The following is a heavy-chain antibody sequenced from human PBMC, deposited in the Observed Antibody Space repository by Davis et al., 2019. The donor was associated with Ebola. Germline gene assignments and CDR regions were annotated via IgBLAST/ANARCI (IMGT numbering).Heavy chain of an antibody. CDR1: GSSFHTYT. D-gene: IGHD6-19*01. CDR2: ISTDGSTT. V-gene: IGHV3-30*04. Sequence: GESLKIPCAAPGSSFHTYTINWFRQAPGRGLEWLAVISTDGSTTFYADSVKGRFTISRDNSKNTLSLQMNSLDTEDTAVYYCAGAVAGTEDFQYWGQGTLVTVSS. J-gene: IGHJ4*02. CDR3: AGAVAGTEDFQY.